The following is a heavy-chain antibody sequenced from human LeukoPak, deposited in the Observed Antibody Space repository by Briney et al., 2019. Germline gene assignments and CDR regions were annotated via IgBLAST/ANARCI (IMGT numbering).Heavy chain of an antibody. CDR3: ARRIAAAGTEIWFDP. D-gene: IGHD6-13*01. CDR1: GGSISSYY. V-gene: IGHV4-59*08. J-gene: IGHJ5*02. Sequence: PSETLSLTCTVSGGSISSYYWSWIRQPPGKGLEWIGYSYYSGSTNYNPSLKSRVTISVDTSKNQFSLKLSSVTAADTAVYYCARRIAAAGTEIWFDPWGQGTLVTVSS. CDR2: SYYSGST.